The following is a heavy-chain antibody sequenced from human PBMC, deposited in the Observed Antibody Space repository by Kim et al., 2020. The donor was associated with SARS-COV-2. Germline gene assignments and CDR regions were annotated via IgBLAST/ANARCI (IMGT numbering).Heavy chain of an antibody. V-gene: IGHV1-69*04. J-gene: IGHJ4*02. CDR3: AREFIAAAGHFDY. Sequence: AQKFQGRVTITAAKSTGTAYMGLSSLRSEDTAVYYCAREFIAAAGHFDYWGQGTLVTVSS. D-gene: IGHD6-13*01.